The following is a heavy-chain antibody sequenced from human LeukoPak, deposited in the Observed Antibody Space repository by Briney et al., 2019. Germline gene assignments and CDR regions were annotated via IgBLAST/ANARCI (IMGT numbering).Heavy chain of an antibody. CDR2: MNPNSGNT. Sequence: GASVKVSCKASGYTFTSYDINWVRQATGQGLEWMGWMNPNSGNTNYAQKLQGRVTMATDTSTSTAYMELRSLRSDDTAVYYCAREGIWGQGTLVTVSS. D-gene: IGHD6-13*01. V-gene: IGHV1-18*01. J-gene: IGHJ4*02. CDR3: AREGI. CDR1: GYTFTSYD.